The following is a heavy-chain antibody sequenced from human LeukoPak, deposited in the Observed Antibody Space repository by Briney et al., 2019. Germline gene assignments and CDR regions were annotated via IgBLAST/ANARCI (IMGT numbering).Heavy chain of an antibody. V-gene: IGHV4-34*01. D-gene: IGHD5-24*01. J-gene: IGHJ4*02. CDR2: INHSGST. CDR1: GGSFSGYY. CDR3: ALEMATLVY. Sequence: SETLSLTCAVYGGSFSGYYWSWIRQPPGKGLEWIGEINHSGSTNYNPSLKSRVTISVDTSKNQYSLKLSSVTAADTAVYYCALEMATLVYWGQGTLVTVSS.